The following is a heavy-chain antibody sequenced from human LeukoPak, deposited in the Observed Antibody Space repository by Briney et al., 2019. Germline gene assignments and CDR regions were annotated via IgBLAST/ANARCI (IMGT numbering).Heavy chain of an antibody. CDR2: IWYDGSNK. Sequence: GGSLRLSCAASGFSFSTYGMHWVRQAPGKGLEWVAVIWYDGSNKYYADSVKGRFTISRDNSKNTLYLQMNSLRAEDTAVYYCAASRGYSSGRPYYYYGMDVWGQGTTVTVSS. J-gene: IGHJ6*02. CDR3: AASRGYSSGRPYYYYGMDV. CDR1: GFSFSTYG. D-gene: IGHD6-25*01. V-gene: IGHV3-33*08.